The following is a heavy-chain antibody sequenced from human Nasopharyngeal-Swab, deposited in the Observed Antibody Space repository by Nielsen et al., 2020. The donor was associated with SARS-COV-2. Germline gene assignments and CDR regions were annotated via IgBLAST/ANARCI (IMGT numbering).Heavy chain of an antibody. J-gene: IGHJ3*02. CDR1: GFTFSSYA. CDR3: ARPRDIVVVVSPGGAFDI. V-gene: IGHV3-30*04. D-gene: IGHD2-15*01. Sequence: GESLKISCAASGFTFSSYAMSWVRQAPGKGLEWVAVISYDGSNKYYADSVKGRFTISRDNSKNTLYLQMNSLRAEDTAVYYCARPRDIVVVVSPGGAFDIWGQGTMVTVSS. CDR2: ISYDGSNK.